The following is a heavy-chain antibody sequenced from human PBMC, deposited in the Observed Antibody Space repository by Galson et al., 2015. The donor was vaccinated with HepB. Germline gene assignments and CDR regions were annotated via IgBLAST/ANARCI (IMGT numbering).Heavy chain of an antibody. CDR3: ARSLYCSGGSCYHFDY. J-gene: IGHJ4*02. CDR2: ISAYNGNT. Sequence: SVKVSCKASGYTFTSYGISWVRQAPGQGLEWMGWISAYNGNTNYAQKLQGRVTMTTDTSTSTAYMELRSLRSDDTAVYYCARSLYCSGGSCYHFDYWGQGTLVTVSS. V-gene: IGHV1-18*04. CDR1: GYTFTSYG. D-gene: IGHD2-15*01.